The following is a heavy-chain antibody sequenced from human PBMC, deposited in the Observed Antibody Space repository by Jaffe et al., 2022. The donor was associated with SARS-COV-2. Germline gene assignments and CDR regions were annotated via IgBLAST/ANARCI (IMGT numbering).Heavy chain of an antibody. V-gene: IGHV3-74*01. J-gene: IGHJ6*02. Sequence: EVQLVESGGGLVQPGGSLRLSCAASGFTFSSYWMHWVRQAPGKGLVWVSRINSDGSSTSYADSVKGRFTISRDNAKNTLYLQMNSLRAEDTAVYYCVSDIVVVPAAIGRVDYYYGMDVWGQGTTVTVSS. CDR2: INSDGSST. CDR1: GFTFSSYW. CDR3: VSDIVVVPAAIGRVDYYYGMDV. D-gene: IGHD2-2*02.